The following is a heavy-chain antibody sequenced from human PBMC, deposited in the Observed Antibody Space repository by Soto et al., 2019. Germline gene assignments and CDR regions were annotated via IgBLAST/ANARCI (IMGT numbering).Heavy chain of an antibody. D-gene: IGHD2-15*01. V-gene: IGHV4-4*02. CDR1: GGSISSSNC. CDR2: IYHSGST. CDR3: AESTRGSYFDY. J-gene: IGHJ4*02. Sequence: SETLSLTCAVSGGSISSSNCWSWVRQPPGKGLEWIGEIYHSGSTNFNPSLKSRVTISVDKSKNQFSLKLNSVTAADTAVYYCAESTRGSYFDYWGQGTLVTVSS.